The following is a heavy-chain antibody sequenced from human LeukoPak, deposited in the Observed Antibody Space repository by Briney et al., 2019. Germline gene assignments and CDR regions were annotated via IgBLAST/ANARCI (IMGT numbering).Heavy chain of an antibody. CDR2: IKQDGSEK. V-gene: IGHV3-7*01. D-gene: IGHD3-3*01. CDR1: GFTFSSYW. J-gene: IGHJ4*02. CDR3: ASSGADFWSGYLSSSDY. Sequence: PGGSLRLSCAASGFTFSSYWMSWVRPAPGKGLEWVAKIKQDGSEKYYVDSVKGRFTISRDNAKNSLYLQMNSLRAEDTAVYYCASSGADFWSGYLSSSDYWGQGTLVTVSS.